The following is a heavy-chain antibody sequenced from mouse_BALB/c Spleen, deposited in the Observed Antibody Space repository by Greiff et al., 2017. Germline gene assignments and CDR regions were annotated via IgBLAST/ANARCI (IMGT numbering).Heavy chain of an antibody. Sequence: QVQLKESGPGLVAPSQSLSITCTVSGFSLTGYGVNWVRQPPGKGLEWLGMIWGDGSTDYNSALKSRLSISKDNSKSQVFLKMNSLQTDDTARYYCARDRGSSLGYFDVWGAGTTVTVSS. J-gene: IGHJ1*01. D-gene: IGHD6-2*01. CDR2: IWGDGST. V-gene: IGHV2-6-7*01. CDR3: ARDRGSSLGYFDV. CDR1: GFSLTGYG.